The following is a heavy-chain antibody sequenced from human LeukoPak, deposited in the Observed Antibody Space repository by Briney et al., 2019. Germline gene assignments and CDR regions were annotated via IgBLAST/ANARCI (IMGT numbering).Heavy chain of an antibody. D-gene: IGHD5-24*01. CDR2: ISNSGDTP. V-gene: IGHV3-23*01. CDR1: GFTFSSYA. CDR3: ARFPCDGYSFPWCYFDY. J-gene: IGHJ4*02. Sequence: GGSLRLSCAASGFTFSSYAMSWVRQAPGKGLEWVSAISNSGDTPYYADSVKGRFTISRDNSKNTLCLQMNSLRAEDTAVYYCARFPCDGYSFPWCYFDYWGQGTLVTVSS.